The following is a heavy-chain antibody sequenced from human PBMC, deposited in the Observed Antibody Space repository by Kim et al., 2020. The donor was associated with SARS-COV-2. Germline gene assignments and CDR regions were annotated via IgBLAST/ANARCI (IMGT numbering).Heavy chain of an antibody. CDR2: IRVKAFGGTA. Sequence: GGSLRLSCSTSGFTFGDYTMAWFRQAPGKGPEWVGFIRVKAFGGTAEYAASVKGRFTISRDDSKSVAYVQLNSLKTEDTAMYYCTREARVHNGPLTMDDAFDVWGQGTMVTVSS. J-gene: IGHJ3*01. V-gene: IGHV3-49*03. CDR1: GFTFGDYT. D-gene: IGHD3-10*01. CDR3: TREARVHNGPLTMDDAFDV.